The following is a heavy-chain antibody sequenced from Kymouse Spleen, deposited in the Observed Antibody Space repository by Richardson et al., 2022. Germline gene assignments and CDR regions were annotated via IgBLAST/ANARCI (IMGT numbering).Heavy chain of an antibody. D-gene: IGHD3-22*01. CDR1: GFTFSSYS. V-gene: IGHV3-21*03. Sequence: EVQLVESGGGLVKPGGSLRLSCAASGFTFSSYSMNWVRQAPGKGLEWVSSISSSSSYIYYADSVKGRFTISRDNAKNSLYLQMNSLRAEDTAVYYCARDIGITMIVVVMADGMDVWGQGTTVTVSS. J-gene: IGHJ6*02. CDR2: ISSSSSYI. CDR3: ARDIGITMIVVVMADGMDV.